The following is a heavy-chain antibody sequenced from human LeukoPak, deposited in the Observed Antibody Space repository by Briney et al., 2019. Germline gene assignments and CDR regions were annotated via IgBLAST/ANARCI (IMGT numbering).Heavy chain of an antibody. V-gene: IGHV4-59*01. D-gene: IGHD3-3*01. CDR1: GGSISSYY. CDR3: ARGVRFLEWLFGLHPEIYFDY. Sequence: SETLPLTCTVSGGSISSYYWSWIRQPPGKGLEWIGYIYYSGSTNYNPSLKSRVTISVDTSKNQFSLKLSSVTAADTAVYYCARGVRFLEWLFGLHPEIYFDYWGQGTLVTVSS. CDR2: IYYSGST. J-gene: IGHJ4*02.